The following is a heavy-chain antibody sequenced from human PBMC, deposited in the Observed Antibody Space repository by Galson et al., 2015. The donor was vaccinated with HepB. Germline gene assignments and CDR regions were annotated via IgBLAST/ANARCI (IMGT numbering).Heavy chain of an antibody. D-gene: IGHD2-15*01. CDR3: ARDDLNCSGGSCYVLCAFDI. V-gene: IGHV1-69*13. J-gene: IGHJ3*02. Sequence: SVKVSYKASGGTFSSYAISWVRQAPGQGLEWMGGNIPIFGTANYAQKFQGRVTITADESTSTAYMELSSLRSEDTAVYYCARDDLNCSGGSCYVLCAFDIWGQGTMVPVSS. CDR2: NIPIFGTA. CDR1: GGTFSSYA.